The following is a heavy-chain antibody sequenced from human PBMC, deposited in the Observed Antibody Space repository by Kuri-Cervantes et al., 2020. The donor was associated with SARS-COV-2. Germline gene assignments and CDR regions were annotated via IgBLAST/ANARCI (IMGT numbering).Heavy chain of an antibody. D-gene: IGHD3-9*01. CDR1: GGTFSSSV. V-gene: IGHV1-69*13. CDR3: ANAPYYDFLTGHFSSEVLYGMDG. CDR2: IIPIFATA. Sequence: SVKVSCKASGGTFSSSVISWVRQAPGQGLEWMGGIIPIFATANYAQQFQGRVTITADQSTSTAYMELSSLRSEDTAVYYCANAPYYDFLTGHFSSEVLYGMDGWGQGTTVTVSS. J-gene: IGHJ6*02.